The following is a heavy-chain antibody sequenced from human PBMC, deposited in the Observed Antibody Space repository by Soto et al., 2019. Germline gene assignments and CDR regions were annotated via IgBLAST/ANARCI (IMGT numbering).Heavy chain of an antibody. V-gene: IGHV5-51*01. Sequence: PGESLKISCKGSGYSFTSYWIGWVRQMPGKGLEWMGIIYPGDSDTRYSPSFQGQVTISADKSISTAYLQWSSLKASDTAMYYCARWGEQQLASYYYYGMDVWGQGTTVTVS. D-gene: IGHD6-13*01. CDR2: IYPGDSDT. CDR1: GYSFTSYW. J-gene: IGHJ6*02. CDR3: ARWGEQQLASYYYYGMDV.